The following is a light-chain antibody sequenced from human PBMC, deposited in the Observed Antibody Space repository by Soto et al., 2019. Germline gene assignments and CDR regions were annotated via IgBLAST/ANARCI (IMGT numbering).Light chain of an antibody. CDR1: QRVSSN. V-gene: IGKV3-15*01. Sequence: EIVMTQSPATLSVSPGERATLSCRASQRVSSNLAWYQQKPGQAPRLLIYGASTRATGIPARFSGSGSGTEFTLTISSLQSEDFAVYYCQQYNNWPPYTFGQGTK. J-gene: IGKJ2*01. CDR3: QQYNNWPPYT. CDR2: GAS.